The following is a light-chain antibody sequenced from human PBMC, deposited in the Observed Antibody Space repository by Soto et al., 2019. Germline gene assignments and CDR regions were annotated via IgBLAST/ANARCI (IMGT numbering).Light chain of an antibody. Sequence: VVMTLSLATLSVSTGERVTLSFRASQGVGSTLAWYRQQPGQAPRLLIYDAYIRATGVPARFSGSGSGTEFTLTISSLQSEDFAVYYCQQYNNWWTFGQGTKVDIK. J-gene: IGKJ1*01. V-gene: IGKV3-15*01. CDR2: DAY. CDR1: QGVGST. CDR3: QQYNNWWT.